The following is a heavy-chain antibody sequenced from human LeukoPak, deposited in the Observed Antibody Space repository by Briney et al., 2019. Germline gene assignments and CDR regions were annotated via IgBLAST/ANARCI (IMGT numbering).Heavy chain of an antibody. CDR3: ARNYGDYGHYYYYMDV. V-gene: IGHV4-61*02. CDR2: IYTSGST. D-gene: IGHD4-17*01. CDR1: GGSISSSSYY. J-gene: IGHJ6*03. Sequence: PSETLSLTCTVSGGSISSSSYYWGWIRQPPGKGLEWIGRIYTSGSTNYNPSLKSRVTISVDTSKNQFSLKLSSVTAADTAVYYCARNYGDYGHYYYYMDVWGKGTTVTISS.